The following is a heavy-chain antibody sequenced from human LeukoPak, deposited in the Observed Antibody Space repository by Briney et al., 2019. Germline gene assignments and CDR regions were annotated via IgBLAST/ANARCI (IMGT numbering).Heavy chain of an antibody. D-gene: IGHD2-2*02. J-gene: IGHJ4*02. CDR3: ARQSAILSTFDY. CDR2: IYYSGST. CDR1: GGSISSYY. V-gene: IGHV4-59*08. Sequence: SQTLSLTCTVSGGSISSYYWSWIRQPPGKGLEWIGYIYYSGSTNYNPSLKSRVTISVDTSKNQFSLKLSSVTAADTAVYYCARQSAILSTFDYWGQGTLVTVSS.